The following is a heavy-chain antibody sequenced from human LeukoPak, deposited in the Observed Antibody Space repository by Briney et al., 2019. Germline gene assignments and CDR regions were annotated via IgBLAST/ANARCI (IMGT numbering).Heavy chain of an antibody. CDR3: AREGGDV. V-gene: IGHV3-48*03. D-gene: IGHD2-15*01. J-gene: IGHJ6*02. Sequence: GGSLRLSCAASGFVFSSYEMNWVRQPPGKGLEWVSYISDSGSSSIYYADSVKGRFTISRDNTENSLYLQMNSLRVEDTAVYYCAREGGDVWGQGTTVTVSS. CDR1: GFVFSSYE. CDR2: ISDSGSSSI.